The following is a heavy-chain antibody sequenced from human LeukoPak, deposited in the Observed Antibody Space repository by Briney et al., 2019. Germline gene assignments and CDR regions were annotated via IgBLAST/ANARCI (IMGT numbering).Heavy chain of an antibody. V-gene: IGHV3-23*01. J-gene: IGHJ4*02. CDR3: AKSMVLELPFYFNY. CDR1: RFTFSSYA. Sequence: QAGGSLRLSCAASRFTFSSYAMSWVRQAPGKGLEWVSAISGSGGSTYYADSVKGRLTISRDNSKNTLYLQMNSLRAEDTAVYYCAKSMVLELPFYFNYWGQGTLVTVSS. CDR2: ISGSGGST. D-gene: IGHD1-7*01.